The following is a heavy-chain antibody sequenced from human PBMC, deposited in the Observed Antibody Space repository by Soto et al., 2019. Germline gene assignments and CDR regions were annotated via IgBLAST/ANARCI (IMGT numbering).Heavy chain of an antibody. J-gene: IGHJ4*02. V-gene: IGHV1-18*01. Sequence: QVQLVQSGAEVTKPGASVKVSCKASGYTFTSYGISWVRQAPGQVLEWMGWISAYNGNTNYAQKLRGRVTMTTDTSTSTAYMELRSLRSDDTAVYYCARDGYNWNGAGRGQDYWGQGTLVTVSS. CDR3: ARDGYNWNGAGRGQDY. CDR2: ISAYNGNT. D-gene: IGHD1-20*01. CDR1: GYTFTSYG.